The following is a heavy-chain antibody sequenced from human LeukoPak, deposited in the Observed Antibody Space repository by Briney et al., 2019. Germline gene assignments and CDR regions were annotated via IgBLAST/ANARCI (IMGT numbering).Heavy chain of an antibody. J-gene: IGHJ5*02. CDR1: GASISSYY. CDR2: IYYSGST. Sequence: SETLSLTCTVSGASISSYYWSWIRQPPGKGLEWIGYIYYSGSTNYNPSLKSRVTISVDTSKNQFSLRLSSVTDADTAVYYCARHRYYYDSSGYYYQPWGQGTLVTVSS. CDR3: ARHRYYYDSSGYYYQP. D-gene: IGHD3-22*01. V-gene: IGHV4-59*01.